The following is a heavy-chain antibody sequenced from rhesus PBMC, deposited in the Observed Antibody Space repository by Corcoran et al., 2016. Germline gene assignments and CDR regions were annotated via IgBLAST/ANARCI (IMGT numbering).Heavy chain of an antibody. CDR1: GGSISGGYG. Sequence: QVQLQESGPGLVKPSETLSLTCAVSGGSISGGYGWSWIRQPPGKGLERIGLIFVSIGCTYYNPSLKSRVTISRDTSKNQFSLKLSSVTAADTAVYYCARQIFWTGLDYWGQGVLVTVSS. CDR2: IFVSIGCT. V-gene: IGHV4S7*01. D-gene: IGHD3-3*01. J-gene: IGHJ4*01. CDR3: ARQIFWTGLDY.